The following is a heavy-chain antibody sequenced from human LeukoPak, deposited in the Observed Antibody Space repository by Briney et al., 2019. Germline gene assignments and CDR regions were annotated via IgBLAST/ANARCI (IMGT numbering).Heavy chain of an antibody. J-gene: IGHJ4*02. CDR1: GYTFTGYY. CDR2: INPNSGDT. D-gene: IGHD1-26*01. CDR3: ARDKVVGAMADY. Sequence: ASVKVSCKASGYTFTGYYIHWVRQALGQGLEWMGWINPNSGDTNYAQKFQGRVTMTRDTSISTAYMELSRLRSDDTAVYYCARDKVVGAMADYWGQGTLVTVSS. V-gene: IGHV1-2*02.